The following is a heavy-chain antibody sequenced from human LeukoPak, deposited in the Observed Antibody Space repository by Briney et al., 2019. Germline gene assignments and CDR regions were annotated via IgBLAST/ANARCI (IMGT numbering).Heavy chain of an antibody. V-gene: IGHV4-59*01. CDR2: IYYSGST. D-gene: IGHD5-18*01. J-gene: IGHJ6*03. Sequence: SETLSLTCTVSGGSTSSYYWSWIRQPPGKGLEWIGYIYYSGSTNYNPSLKSRVTISVDTSKNQFSLKLSSVTAADTAVYYCARDRGYSYGYGDRYYYMDVWGKGTTVTVSS. CDR1: GGSTSSYY. CDR3: ARDRGYSYGYGDRYYYMDV.